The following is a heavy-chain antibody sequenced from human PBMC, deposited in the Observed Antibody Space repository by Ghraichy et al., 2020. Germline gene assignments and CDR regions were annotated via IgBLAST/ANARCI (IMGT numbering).Heavy chain of an antibody. CDR3: ARDGSMYDDFWAPGNTDYYYFMYI. D-gene: IGHD2-8*01. V-gene: IGHV3-30*03. Sequence: GGSLRLSCEASGFNFSSFGIHWVRQAPGKGLEGVAVISFDGSKIYYGNSVKGRFTISRDNSENTLYLQMNSLRPEDTAVYYCARDGSMYDDFWAPGNTDYYYFMYICGKGTTFTVSS. CDR1: GFNFSSFG. J-gene: IGHJ6*03. CDR2: ISFDGSKI.